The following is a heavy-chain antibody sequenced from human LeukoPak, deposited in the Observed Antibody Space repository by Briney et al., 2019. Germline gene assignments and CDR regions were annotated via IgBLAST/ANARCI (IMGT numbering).Heavy chain of an antibody. D-gene: IGHD3-16*02. CDR2: IYYSGST. CDR1: GGSISSSSYY. CDR3: ARDLATRQRTGLYDS. Sequence: PSETLSLTCTVSGGSISSSSYYWGWIRQPPGKGLEWIGSIYYSGSTYYNPSLKSRVTISVDTSKNQFSLKLSSVTAADTAVYYCARDLATRQRTGLYDSWGQGALVTVSS. J-gene: IGHJ4*02. V-gene: IGHV4-39*02.